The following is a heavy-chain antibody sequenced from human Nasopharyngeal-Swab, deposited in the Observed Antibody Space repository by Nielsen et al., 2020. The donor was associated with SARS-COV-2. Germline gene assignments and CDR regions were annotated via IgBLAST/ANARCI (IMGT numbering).Heavy chain of an antibody. CDR2: INSDGSST. Sequence: GESLKTSCAASGFTFSSYWMHWVRQAPGKGLVWVSRINSDGSSTSYADSVKGRFTISRDNAKNTLYLQMNSLRAEDTAVYYCARDPLYYDILTGYYSRYYFDYWGQGTLVTVSS. V-gene: IGHV3-74*01. CDR1: GFTFSSYW. CDR3: ARDPLYYDILTGYYSRYYFDY. D-gene: IGHD3-9*01. J-gene: IGHJ4*02.